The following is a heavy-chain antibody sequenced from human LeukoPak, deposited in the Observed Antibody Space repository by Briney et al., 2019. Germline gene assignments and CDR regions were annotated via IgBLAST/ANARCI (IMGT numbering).Heavy chain of an antibody. CDR2: ISAYNGNT. CDR1: GYTFTSYG. Sequence: ASVKVSCKASGYTFTSYGISWVRQAPGQGLEWMGWISAYNGNTNYAQKLQGRVTMTTDTSTSTAYMELSSLRSEDTAVYYCARVGELWFGELGWFDPWGQGTLVTVSS. V-gene: IGHV1-18*01. CDR3: ARVGELWFGELGWFDP. J-gene: IGHJ5*02. D-gene: IGHD3-10*01.